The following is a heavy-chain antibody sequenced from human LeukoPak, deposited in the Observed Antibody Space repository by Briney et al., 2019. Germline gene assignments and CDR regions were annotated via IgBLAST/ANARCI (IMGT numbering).Heavy chain of an antibody. CDR1: GFTFSSYS. D-gene: IGHD3-3*01. V-gene: IGHV3-21*01. CDR3: ASQLLEWLSYDAFDI. Sequence: PGGSLRLSCAASGFTFSSYSMNWVRQAPGKGLEWVSSISSSSSYIYYAGSVKGRFTISRDNAKNSLYLQMNSLRAEDTAVYYCASQLLEWLSYDAFDIWGQGTMVTVSS. CDR2: ISSSSSYI. J-gene: IGHJ3*02.